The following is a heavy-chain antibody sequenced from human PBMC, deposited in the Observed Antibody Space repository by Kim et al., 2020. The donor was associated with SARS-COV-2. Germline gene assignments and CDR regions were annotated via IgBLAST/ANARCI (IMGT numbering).Heavy chain of an antibody. J-gene: IGHJ5*01. Sequence: SETLSLTCAVSGGSLSGYYWSWLRQSPGKGLQLLGEIIDSGSANYNPSFKSRVTISLDASRNQFSLQMKSLTAADTAVYYCARAQPLILPKPLARPWFDSWGQGTLVTVSS. V-gene: IGHV4-34*12. D-gene: IGHD6-13*01. CDR2: IIDSGSA. CDR1: GGSLSGYY. CDR3: ARAQPLILPKPLARPWFDS.